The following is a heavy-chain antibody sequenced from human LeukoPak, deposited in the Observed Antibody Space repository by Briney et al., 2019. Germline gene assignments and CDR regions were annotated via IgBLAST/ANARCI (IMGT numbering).Heavy chain of an antibody. D-gene: IGHD3-22*01. CDR2: LYSGGNT. J-gene: IGHJ4*02. Sequence: PGGSLRLSCAASGFTVSNNYMNWVRQAPGEGLEWVSILYSGGNTYYADSVKGRFTISRDNSKNTLYPQMNSLRAEDTAVYYCARGRYDSSGSWYFDYWGQGTLVTVSS. CDR3: ARGRYDSSGSWYFDY. V-gene: IGHV3-53*01. CDR1: GFTVSNNY.